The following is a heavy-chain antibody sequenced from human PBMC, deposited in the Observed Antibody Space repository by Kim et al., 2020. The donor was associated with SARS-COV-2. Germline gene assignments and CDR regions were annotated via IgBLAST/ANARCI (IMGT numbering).Heavy chain of an antibody. CDR2: ISGSGGST. V-gene: IGHV3-23*01. CDR1: GFTFSSYA. J-gene: IGHJ4*02. D-gene: IGHD2-2*01. CDR3: AKIEGDIVVVPAAFDY. Sequence: GGSLRLSCAASGFTFSSYAMSWVRQAPGKGLEWVSAISGSGGSTYYADSVKGRFTISRDNSKNTLYLQMNSLRAEDTAVYYCAKIEGDIVVVPAAFDYWGQGTLVTVSS.